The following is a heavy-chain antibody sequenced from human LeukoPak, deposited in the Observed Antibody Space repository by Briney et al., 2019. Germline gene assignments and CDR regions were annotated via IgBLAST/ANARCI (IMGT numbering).Heavy chain of an antibody. D-gene: IGHD7-27*01. CDR3: ATLYPLGGYFDY. J-gene: IGHJ4*02. Sequence: ASVKVSCKVSGYTLTELSMHWVRQAPGKGLEWMGGFDPEDGETIYAQKFQGRVTMTEDTSTDTAYIELSSLRSEDTAVYYCATLYPLGGYFDYWGQGTLVTVSS. CDR2: FDPEDGET. CDR1: GYTLTELS. V-gene: IGHV1-24*01.